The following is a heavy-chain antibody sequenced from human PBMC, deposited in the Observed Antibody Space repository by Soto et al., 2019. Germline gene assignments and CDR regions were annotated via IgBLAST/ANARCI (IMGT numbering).Heavy chain of an antibody. CDR2: ISFDGNRK. CDR3: ARDSYRGDVVLTPAPYGNDY. D-gene: IGHD2-2*01. Sequence: GGSLRLSCAASEFTFKSYGMHWVRQAPGKGLAWVAVISFDGNRKHYADSVRGRSTISRDNSKNTLYLQMNSLRTEDTAIYYCARDSYRGDVVLTPAPYGNDYWGRGTLVTVSS. V-gene: IGHV3-30*03. CDR1: EFTFKSYG. J-gene: IGHJ4*02.